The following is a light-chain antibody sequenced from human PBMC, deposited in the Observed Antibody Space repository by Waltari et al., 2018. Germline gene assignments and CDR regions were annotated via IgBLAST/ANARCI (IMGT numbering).Light chain of an antibody. CDR3: QQYNNWPLT. J-gene: IGKJ4*02. CDR1: QGVTTF. CDR2: GAS. Sequence: ETVMTQSPATLSLSPGERATLSCRASQGVTTFLAWYQQKPGQSPRLLIYGASSRVTGLPDRFSGSGSGTEFTLTISSLQSEDSAIYYCQQYNNWPLTFG. V-gene: IGKV3-15*01.